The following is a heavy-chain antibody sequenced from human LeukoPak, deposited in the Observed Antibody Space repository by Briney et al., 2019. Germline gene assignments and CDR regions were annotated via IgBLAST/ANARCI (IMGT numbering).Heavy chain of an antibody. J-gene: IGHJ4*02. Sequence: ASVKVSCKASGYTFTGYYMHWVRQAPGQGLEWMGWINPNSGGTNYAQKFQGRVTMTRDTSISTAYMELRSLRSDDTAVYYCARDFFGEGLHYWGQGTLVTVSS. CDR3: ARDFFGEGLHY. V-gene: IGHV1-2*02. CDR2: INPNSGGT. CDR1: GYTFTGYY. D-gene: IGHD3-10*01.